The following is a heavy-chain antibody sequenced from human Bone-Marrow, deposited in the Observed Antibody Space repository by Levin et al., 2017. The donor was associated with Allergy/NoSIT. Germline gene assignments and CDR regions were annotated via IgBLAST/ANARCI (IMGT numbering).Heavy chain of an antibody. CDR2: ISWNSGSI. J-gene: IGHJ6*02. D-gene: IGHD6-13*01. Sequence: GGSLRLSCAASGFTFDDYAMHWVRQAPGKGLEWVSGISWNSGSIGYADSVKGRFTISRDNAKNSLYLQMNSLRAEDTALYYCAKGRAGSSWSRDYYGMDVWGQGTTVTVSS. V-gene: IGHV3-9*01. CDR1: GFTFDDYA. CDR3: AKGRAGSSWSRDYYGMDV.